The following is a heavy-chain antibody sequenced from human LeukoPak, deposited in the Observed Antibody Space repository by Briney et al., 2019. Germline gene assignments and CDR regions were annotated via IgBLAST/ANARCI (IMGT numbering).Heavy chain of an antibody. J-gene: IGHJ4*02. Sequence: QPGGSLRLSCATSGFTFSRHWMSWVRQAPGRGLEWVANINLDGREKYYVDSVKGRFTISRDNAQNSLYLQMNSLRGEDTAVYYCARDDWGPGDYWGQGTLVTVSS. CDR3: ARDDWGPGDY. CDR1: GFTFSRHW. D-gene: IGHD3-9*01. V-gene: IGHV3-7*01. CDR2: INLDGREK.